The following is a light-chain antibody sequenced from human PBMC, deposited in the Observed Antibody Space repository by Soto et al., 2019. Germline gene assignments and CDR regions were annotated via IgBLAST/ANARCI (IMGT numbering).Light chain of an antibody. Sequence: EIVMTQSPATLSVSPGERATLSCRASQSVSSNLAWYQQKPGQAPRLLIYGTSTRATGIPARFSGSGSGTEFTLTISSLQSEDFAVYYCQHFNNWPPKYTFGQETRLEIK. J-gene: IGKJ2*01. CDR1: QSVSSN. V-gene: IGKV3-15*01. CDR2: GTS. CDR3: QHFNNWPPKYT.